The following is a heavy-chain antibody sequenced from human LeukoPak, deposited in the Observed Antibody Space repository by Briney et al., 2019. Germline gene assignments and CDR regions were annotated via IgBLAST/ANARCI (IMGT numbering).Heavy chain of an antibody. CDR1: GGSFSGYY. V-gene: IGHV4-34*01. Sequence: SETLSLTCAVYGGSFSGYYWSWIRQPPGEGLGWIGEINHSGSTNYNPSLKSRVTISVDTSKNQFSLKLSSVTAADTAVYYCARGRRFYYYYYMDVWGKGTTVTVSS. J-gene: IGHJ6*03. CDR3: ARGRRFYYYYYMDV. D-gene: IGHD1-1*01. CDR2: INHSGST.